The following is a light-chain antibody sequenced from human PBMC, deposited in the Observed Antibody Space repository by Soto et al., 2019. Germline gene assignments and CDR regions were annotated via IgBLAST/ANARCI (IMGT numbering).Light chain of an antibody. J-gene: IGKJ5*01. V-gene: IGKV3-15*01. CDR1: QSVANK. CDR2: HAS. Sequence: ETVMTQSPATLSASPGEGVTLPCRASQSVANKLAWYQQKPGQGPRLIIFHASIRATGVPARFSGSGSGTDFTLTVSSLQSEDFAVYYCQQYNDWPPITFGQGTRLEMK. CDR3: QQYNDWPPIT.